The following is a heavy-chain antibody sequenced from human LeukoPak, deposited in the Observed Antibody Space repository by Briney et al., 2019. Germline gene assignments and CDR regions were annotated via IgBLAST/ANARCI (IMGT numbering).Heavy chain of an antibody. Sequence: ETLSLTCAVSGYSISSGYYWGWVRQPPGKGLEWVSAISGSGGSTYYADSVKGRFTISRDNSKNTLYLQMNSLRAEDTAVYYCAKGRDGYIGCWGQGTLVTVSS. V-gene: IGHV3-23*01. D-gene: IGHD5-24*01. CDR1: GYSISSGYY. CDR3: AKGRDGYIGC. J-gene: IGHJ4*02. CDR2: ISGSGGST.